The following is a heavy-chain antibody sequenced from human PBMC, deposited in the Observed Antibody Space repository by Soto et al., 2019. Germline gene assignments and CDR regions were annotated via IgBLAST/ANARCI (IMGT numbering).Heavy chain of an antibody. CDR1: GGTFSSYA. J-gene: IGHJ3*02. V-gene: IGHV1-69*13. D-gene: IGHD4-17*01. CDR2: IIPIFGTA. Sequence: GASVKVSCKASGGTFSSYAISWVRQAPGQGLEWMGGIIPIFGTANYAQKFQGRVTITADESTSAAYMELSSLRSEDTAVYYCARDGTTVTTVYHHAFDIWGQGTMVTVSS. CDR3: ARDGTTVTTVYHHAFDI.